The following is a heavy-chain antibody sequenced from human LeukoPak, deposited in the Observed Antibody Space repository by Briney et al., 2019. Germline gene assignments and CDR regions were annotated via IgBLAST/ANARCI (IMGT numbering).Heavy chain of an antibody. V-gene: IGHV3-30*04. CDR1: GFTFSSYA. Sequence: GGSLRLSCAASGFTFSSYAMHWVRRAPGKGLEWVAVISYDGSNKYYADSVKGRFTISRDNSKNTLYLQMNSLRAEDTAVYYCARSAALYYDILTGYSLGSYWGQGTLVTVSS. D-gene: IGHD3-9*01. J-gene: IGHJ4*02. CDR2: ISYDGSNK. CDR3: ARSAALYYDILTGYSLGSY.